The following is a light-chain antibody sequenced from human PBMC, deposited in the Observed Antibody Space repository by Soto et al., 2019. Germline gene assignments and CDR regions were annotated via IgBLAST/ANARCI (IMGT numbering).Light chain of an antibody. Sequence: EIVLTQSPAALSLSPGERATLSCRASQSVSSYLAWYQQKSSQAPRLLIYSASNRATGIPARFSGSGSGTDFTLTISSLEPEDFAVYYCQQRSNWPRGTFGGGTKVEIK. CDR2: SAS. CDR1: QSVSSY. CDR3: QQRSNWPRGT. V-gene: IGKV3-11*01. J-gene: IGKJ4*01.